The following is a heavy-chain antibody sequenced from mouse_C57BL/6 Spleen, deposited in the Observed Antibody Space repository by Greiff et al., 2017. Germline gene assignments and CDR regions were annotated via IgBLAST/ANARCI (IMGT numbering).Heavy chain of an antibody. CDR3: ARDYGSNDFDY. D-gene: IGHD1-1*01. V-gene: IGHV7-3*01. J-gene: IGHJ2*01. CDR2: IRNKANGYTT. CDR1: GFTFTDYY. Sequence: DVMLVESGGGLVQPGGSLSLSCAASGFTFTDYYMSWVRQPPGKALEWLGFIRNKANGYTTEYSASVKGRFTISRDNSQSILYLQMNALRAEDSATYYCARDYGSNDFDYWGQGTTLTVSS.